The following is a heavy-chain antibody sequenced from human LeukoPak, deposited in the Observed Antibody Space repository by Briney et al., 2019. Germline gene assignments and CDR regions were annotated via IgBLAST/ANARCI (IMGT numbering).Heavy chain of an antibody. CDR1: GFTVSSNY. CDR3: ARREAGAFDI. V-gene: IGHV3-53*01. J-gene: IGHJ3*02. Sequence: PGGSLRLSCAASGFTVSSNYMSWVPQAPGKGLEWVSVIHSGGNTFYADSVKGRFTISRDNSKNTLYLQMNSLRAGDTAVYYCARREAGAFDIWGQGTMVIVSS. D-gene: IGHD5-24*01. CDR2: IHSGGNT.